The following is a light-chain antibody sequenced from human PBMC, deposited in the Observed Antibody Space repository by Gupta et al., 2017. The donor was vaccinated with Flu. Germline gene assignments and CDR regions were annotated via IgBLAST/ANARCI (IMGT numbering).Light chain of an antibody. Sequence: QSVLTLPPSVSGAPGQRVTISCTGSSSNIGAGYDVHWYQQLPGTAPKLLIYGNSNRHSGVTDRLAGSKSGTSASLAITGLQAEDEADYYCQSYDSSLSGSDVVFGGGTKLTVL. CDR2: GNS. J-gene: IGLJ2*01. CDR1: SSNIGAGYD. CDR3: QSYDSSLSGSDVV. V-gene: IGLV1-40*01.